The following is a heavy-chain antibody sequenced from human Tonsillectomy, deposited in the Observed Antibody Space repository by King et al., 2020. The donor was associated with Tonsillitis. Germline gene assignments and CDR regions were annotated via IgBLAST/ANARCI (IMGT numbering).Heavy chain of an antibody. CDR2: MSDTGST. CDR1: GGSMTNYY. D-gene: IGHD3-10*01. CDR3: ARGSGADQGTYDS. Sequence: QLQESGPGLVRPSETLSLTCSVSGGSMTNYYWNLIRQPPGKGLEWLGWMSDTGSTNYSPALRNRLTMSLDASMKQISLQLTFVTEADTAIYYCARGSGADQGTYDSWGRGTLVPVSS. J-gene: IGHJ4*02. V-gene: IGHV4-59*01.